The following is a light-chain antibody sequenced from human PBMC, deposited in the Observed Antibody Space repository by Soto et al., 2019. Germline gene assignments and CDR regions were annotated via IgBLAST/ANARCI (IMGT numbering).Light chain of an antibody. CDR1: SGHSSYI. Sequence: QSVLTQSSSASASLGSSVKLTCTLSSGHSSYIIAWHQQQPGKAPRYLMKLEGSGSYNKGSGVPDRFSRSSSGADRYLTISNLQFEDEADYYCETWDSNTRVFGGRNKVTVL. CDR2: LEGSGSY. J-gene: IGLJ2*01. V-gene: IGLV4-60*02. CDR3: ETWDSNTRV.